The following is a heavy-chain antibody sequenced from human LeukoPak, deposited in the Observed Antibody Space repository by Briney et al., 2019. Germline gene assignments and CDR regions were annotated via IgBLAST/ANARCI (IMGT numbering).Heavy chain of an antibody. J-gene: IGHJ3*02. D-gene: IGHD2-2*02. CDR1: GFTFSSYS. V-gene: IGHV3-21*01. CDR2: ISSSSSYI. Sequence: GGSLRLSCAASGFTFSSYSMNWVRQAPGKGLEWVSSISSSSSYIYYADSLKGRFTISRDNAKNSLYLQMNSLRAEDTAVYCCARGQSIVVVPAAIFDAFDIWGQGTMVTVSS. CDR3: ARGQSIVVVPAAIFDAFDI.